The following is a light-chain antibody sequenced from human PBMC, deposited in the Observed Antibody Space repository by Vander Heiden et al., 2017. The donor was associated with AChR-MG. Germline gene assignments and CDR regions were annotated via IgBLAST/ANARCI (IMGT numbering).Light chain of an antibody. V-gene: IGLV3-9*01. J-gene: IGLJ1*01. Sequence: SSELTQPLSVSVALGQTATITCGGDDIGSKNVQWYQQRPGQAPILVMYRDSNRPSGITERLSGSNSGNTATLTISRAQAGDEADYYCQVWDSSVLFVFGTGTTVT. CDR2: RDS. CDR3: QVWDSSVLFV. CDR1: DIGSKN.